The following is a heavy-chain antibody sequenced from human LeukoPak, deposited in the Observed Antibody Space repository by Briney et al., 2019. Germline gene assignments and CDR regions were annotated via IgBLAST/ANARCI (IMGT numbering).Heavy chain of an antibody. V-gene: IGHV4-59*01. J-gene: IGHJ5*02. Sequence: PSETLSLTCTVSGGSISSYYWSWIRQPPGKGLEWIGYIYYSGSTNYNPSLKSRVTISVDTSKNQFSLKLSSVTAADTAVYYCARVTSTYYDFWSGYCNWFDPWGQGTLVTVSS. CDR1: GGSISSYY. D-gene: IGHD3-3*01. CDR3: ARVTSTYYDFWSGYCNWFDP. CDR2: IYYSGST.